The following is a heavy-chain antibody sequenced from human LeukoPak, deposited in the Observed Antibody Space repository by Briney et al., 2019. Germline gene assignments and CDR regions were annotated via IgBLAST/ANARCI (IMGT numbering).Heavy chain of an antibody. CDR3: ARDQFSGYYDY. D-gene: IGHD3-22*01. CDR2: IKEDGTEN. Sequence: PGGSLRLSCAASGFTVSSYWMTWVRQAPTKGLEWVANIKEDGTENFYVDSVKGRFTISRDNSKNSLYLQINSLRAKDTAVYYCARDQFSGYYDYWGQGTLVTVSS. CDR1: GFTVSSYW. J-gene: IGHJ4*02. V-gene: IGHV3-7*01.